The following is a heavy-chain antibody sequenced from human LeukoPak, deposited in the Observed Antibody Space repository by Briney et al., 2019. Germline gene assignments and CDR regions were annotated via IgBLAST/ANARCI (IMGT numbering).Heavy chain of an antibody. Sequence: SVKVSCKVSGGTFSSYAISWVRQAPGQGLEWMGGIIPIFGTANYAQKFQGRVTITTDESTSTAYMELSSLRSEDTAVYYCAREAGIVVGSTFDYWGQGTLVTVSS. J-gene: IGHJ4*02. CDR1: GGTFSSYA. D-gene: IGHD3-22*01. CDR3: AREAGIVVGSTFDY. CDR2: IIPIFGTA. V-gene: IGHV1-69*05.